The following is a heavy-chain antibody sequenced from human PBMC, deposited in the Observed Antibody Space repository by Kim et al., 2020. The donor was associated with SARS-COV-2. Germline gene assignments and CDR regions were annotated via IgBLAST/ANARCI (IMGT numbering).Heavy chain of an antibody. CDR2: ISGSGGST. CDR1: GFTFSTYA. V-gene: IGHV3-23*01. D-gene: IGHD2-8*02. J-gene: IGHJ4*02. Sequence: GGSLRLSCAASGFTFSTYAMSWVRQAPGKGLEWVSGISGSGGSTYYADSVKGRFTISRDSSKNTLYLQMNSLRAEDTAVYYCAKDGQRYCRGGVCYFDDWGQGTLVTVSS. CDR3: AKDGQRYCRGGVCYFDD.